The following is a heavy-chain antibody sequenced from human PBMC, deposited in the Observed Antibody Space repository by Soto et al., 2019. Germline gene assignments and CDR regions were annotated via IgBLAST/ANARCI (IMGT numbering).Heavy chain of an antibody. J-gene: IGHJ6*02. V-gene: IGHV4-61*01. D-gene: IGHD5-18*01. CDR3: ARDYGYSYGAYYYYYGMDV. Sequence: SETLSLTCAVSGGSISSGSYYWSWIRQPPGKGLEWIGYIYYSGSTNYNPSLKSRVTISVDTSKNQFSLKLSSVTAADTAVYYCARDYGYSYGAYYYYYGMDVWGQGTTVTVSS. CDR1: GGSISSGSYY. CDR2: IYYSGST.